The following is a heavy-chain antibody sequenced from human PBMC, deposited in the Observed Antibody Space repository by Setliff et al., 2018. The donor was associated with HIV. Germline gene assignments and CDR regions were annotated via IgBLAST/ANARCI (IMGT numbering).Heavy chain of an antibody. D-gene: IGHD2-2*02. CDR2: INPNSGGT. CDR3: VRGSGPWVVVAIPFDR. CDR1: GYAFITFG. V-gene: IGHV1-2*02. Sequence: ASVKVSCKTSGYAFITFGMSWVRQAPGQGLEWMGWINPNSGGTNPAQRFQGRVTMTRDTSITTAYMELSSLRSDDTAVYYCVRGSGPWVVVAIPFDRWGQGTRVTVSS. J-gene: IGHJ4*02.